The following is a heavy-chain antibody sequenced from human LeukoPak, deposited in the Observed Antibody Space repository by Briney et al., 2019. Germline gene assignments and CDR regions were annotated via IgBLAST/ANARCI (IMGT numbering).Heavy chain of an antibody. Sequence: PGGSLRLSCAASGFTFSSYAMSCVRQAPGKRLEWVSAISGSGGSTYYADSVKGRFTISRDNSKNTLYLQMNSLRAEDTAGYYCAKDPQSPRGYFPGGDGMDVWGQGTTVTVSS. CDR2: ISGSGGST. CDR3: AKDPQSPRGYFPGGDGMDV. CDR1: GFTFSSYA. D-gene: IGHD2-2*03. J-gene: IGHJ6*02. V-gene: IGHV3-23*01.